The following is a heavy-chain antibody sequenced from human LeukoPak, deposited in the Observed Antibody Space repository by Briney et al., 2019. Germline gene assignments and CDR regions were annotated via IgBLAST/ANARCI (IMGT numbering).Heavy chain of an antibody. CDR2: ISSSGSTI. D-gene: IGHD6-19*01. Sequence: PGGSLRLSCAASGFTFSSYEMNWVRQAPGKGLEWVSYISSSGSTIYYADSVKGRFTISRDNAKNSLYLQTNSLRAEDTAVYYCARVGWSLLVVDYWGQGTLVTVSS. V-gene: IGHV3-48*03. CDR1: GFTFSSYE. J-gene: IGHJ4*02. CDR3: ARVGWSLLVVDY.